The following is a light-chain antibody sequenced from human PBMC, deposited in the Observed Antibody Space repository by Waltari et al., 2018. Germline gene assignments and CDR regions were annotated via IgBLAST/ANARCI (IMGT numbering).Light chain of an antibody. CDR3: QQSYSALT. Sequence: DIQMTQSQSALSASVGDRVTITCRASQSITIYLNWYQHKQGKAPKLLIYAASSLQGAVPTRFSVSGSWTDFNLTISTLQPEDFATYYYQQSYSALTFGGATKVEIK. CDR1: QSITIY. J-gene: IGKJ4*01. CDR2: AAS. V-gene: IGKV1-39*01.